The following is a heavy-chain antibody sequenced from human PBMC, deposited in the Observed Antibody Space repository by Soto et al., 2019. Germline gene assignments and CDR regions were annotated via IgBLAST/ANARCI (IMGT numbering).Heavy chain of an antibody. Sequence: EVQLVESGGGLVQPGGSLRLSCKASGFTFTDHSMNWVRHAPGKGLEWISYINDISDAIHYADSVKGRFAMSRDNAKKTVFLQLNSLSVEDTGVYFCARDRPRTFSADLWGQGTVVTVSS. CDR3: ARDRPRTFSADL. D-gene: IGHD3-10*01. CDR1: GFTFTDHS. CDR2: INDISDAI. J-gene: IGHJ3*01. V-gene: IGHV3-48*04.